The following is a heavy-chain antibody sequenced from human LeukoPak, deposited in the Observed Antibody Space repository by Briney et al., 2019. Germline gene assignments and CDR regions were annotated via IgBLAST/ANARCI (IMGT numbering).Heavy chain of an antibody. CDR2: ISGSGVTT. J-gene: IGHJ4*02. Sequence: GGSLRLSCVASGFTFSTYAMSWVRQAPGQGLEWVSVISGSGVTTYYADSVKGRFSISRANSKNTLWLQMSSLRAEDTAVYFCTKSPFSGSYRFEDWGQGTLVTVSS. CDR1: GFTFSTYA. D-gene: IGHD1-26*01. V-gene: IGHV3-23*01. CDR3: TKSPFSGSYRFED.